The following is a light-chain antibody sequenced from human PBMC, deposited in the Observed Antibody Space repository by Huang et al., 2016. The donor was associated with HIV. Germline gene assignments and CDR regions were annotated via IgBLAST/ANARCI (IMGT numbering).Light chain of an antibody. CDR2: DAS. CDR3: QQRSNWHPLT. V-gene: IGKV3-11*01. Sequence: EIVLTQSPATLSLSPGERATLSCRASQSVSRYLAWYQQKPGQAPRLLIYDASNRATGIPARFSGSGSGTDFTLTISSLETEDSAVYYCQQRSNWHPLTFGGGTKVEIK. CDR1: QSVSRY. J-gene: IGKJ4*01.